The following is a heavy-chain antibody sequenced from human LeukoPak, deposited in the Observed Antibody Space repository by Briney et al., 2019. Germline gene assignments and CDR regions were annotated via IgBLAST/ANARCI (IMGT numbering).Heavy chain of an antibody. V-gene: IGHV3-48*03. CDR2: ISSSGSTI. J-gene: IGHJ4*02. CDR3: AKDRPDYGDYVGDNFDY. D-gene: IGHD4-17*01. CDR1: GFTFSSYE. Sequence: GGSLRLSCAASGFTFSSYEMNWVRQAPGKGLEWVSYISSSGSTIYYADSVKGRFTISRDNSKNTLYLQMNSLRAEDTAVYYCAKDRPDYGDYVGDNFDYWGQGTLVTVSS.